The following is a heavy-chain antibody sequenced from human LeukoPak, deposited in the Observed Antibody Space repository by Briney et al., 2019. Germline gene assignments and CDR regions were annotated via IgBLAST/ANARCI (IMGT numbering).Heavy chain of an antibody. J-gene: IGHJ4*02. D-gene: IGHD6-13*01. CDR2: INHSGSA. Sequence: SETLSLTCAAYGGSFSGYYWSWIRQAPGKGLEWIGEINHSGSANYNPSLKSRVTISVDTSKNQFSLKLSSVTAADTAVYYCARQSGSSTWSSDYWGQGTLVTVSS. V-gene: IGHV4-34*01. CDR3: ARQSGSSTWSSDY. CDR1: GGSFSGYY.